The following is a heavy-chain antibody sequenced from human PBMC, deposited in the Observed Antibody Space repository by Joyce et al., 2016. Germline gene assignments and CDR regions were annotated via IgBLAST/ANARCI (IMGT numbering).Heavy chain of an antibody. Sequence: QVQLVESGGGVVQPGRSLRLSCAASGFTFSSFGMHWVHRAPGKGLKWVAVIWYDGNKKYYAYSVKGRFNIARDNGQNSLYLQMNSLRVEETAVYYCARGAMVRGVDVDYWGQGTLVTVSS. D-gene: IGHD3-10*01. V-gene: IGHV3-33*04. CDR1: GFTFSSFG. CDR2: IWYDGNKK. CDR3: ARGAMVRGVDVDY. J-gene: IGHJ4*02.